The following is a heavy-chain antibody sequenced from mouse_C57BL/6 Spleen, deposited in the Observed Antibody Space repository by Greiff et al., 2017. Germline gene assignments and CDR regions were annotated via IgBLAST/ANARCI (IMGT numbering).Heavy chain of an antibody. V-gene: IGHV2-3*01. CDR2: IWGDGST. J-gene: IGHJ4*01. D-gene: IGHD1-1*01. CDR1: GFSLTSYG. Sequence: VQLMESGPGLVAPSQSLSITCTVSGFSLTSYGVSWVRQPPGKGLEWLGVIWGDGSTNYHSALISSLSISKDNAKSQVFFKLNSLQMDDKDTANCDNLEFIYYAKDYWGQGTSVTVSS. CDR3: DNLEFIYYAKDY.